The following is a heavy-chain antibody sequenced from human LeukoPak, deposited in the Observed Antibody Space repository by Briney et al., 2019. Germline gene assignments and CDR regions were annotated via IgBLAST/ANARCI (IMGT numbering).Heavy chain of an antibody. V-gene: IGHV1-2*02. J-gene: IGHJ5*02. CDR1: GYTFTDYH. CDR2: INPDSGGT. D-gene: IGHD5-12*01. Sequence: GASVKVSCKASGYTFTDYHMHWVRQAPGQGFEWMGWINPDSGGTNYAQKFQGRVTMTRDTSISTAYMELSRLRSNDTAVYYCARRALFGDSGYDYNWFDPWGQGTLVTVSS. CDR3: ARRALFGDSGYDYNWFDP.